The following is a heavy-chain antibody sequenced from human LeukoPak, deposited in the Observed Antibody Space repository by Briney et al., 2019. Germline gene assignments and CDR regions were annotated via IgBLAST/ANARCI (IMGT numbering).Heavy chain of an antibody. Sequence: GGSLRLSCAASGFTFSSYSMNWVRQAPGKGLERVSSISSSSSSIYYADSVKGRFTISRDNAKNSLYLQMNSLRAEDTAVYYCARSDYCSSTSCYSRAFDYWGQGTLVTVSS. CDR3: ARSDYCSSTSCYSRAFDY. D-gene: IGHD2-2*01. J-gene: IGHJ4*02. CDR2: ISSSSSSI. V-gene: IGHV3-21*01. CDR1: GFTFSSYS.